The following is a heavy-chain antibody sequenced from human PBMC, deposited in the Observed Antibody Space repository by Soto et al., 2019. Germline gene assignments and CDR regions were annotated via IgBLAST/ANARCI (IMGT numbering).Heavy chain of an antibody. D-gene: IGHD3-22*01. V-gene: IGHV1-18*01. CDR1: GYTFTSYG. Sequence: GASRKVSCKASGYTFTSYGISWVRQAPGQGLEWMGWISAYNGNTNYAQKLQGRVTMTTDTSTSTAYMELRSLRSDDTAVYYCARGFDYYDSSGYYYFDYWGQGTLVTVSS. CDR2: ISAYNGNT. J-gene: IGHJ4*02. CDR3: ARGFDYYDSSGYYYFDY.